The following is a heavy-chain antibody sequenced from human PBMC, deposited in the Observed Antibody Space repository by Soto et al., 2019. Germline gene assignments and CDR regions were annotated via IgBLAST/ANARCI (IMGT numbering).Heavy chain of an antibody. Sequence: SVKVSCKASGGTFSSYAISWVRQAPGQGLEWMGGIIPIFGTANYAQKFQGRVTITADESTSTAYMELSSLRSEDTAVYYCAREEDQLYGSHGMGVWGQGTTVTVSS. CDR2: IIPIFGTA. D-gene: IGHD3-10*01. CDR1: GGTFSSYA. V-gene: IGHV1-69*13. J-gene: IGHJ6*02. CDR3: AREEDQLYGSHGMGV.